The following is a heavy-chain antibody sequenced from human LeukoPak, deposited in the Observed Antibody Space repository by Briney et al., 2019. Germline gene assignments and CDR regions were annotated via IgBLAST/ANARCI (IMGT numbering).Heavy chain of an antibody. D-gene: IGHD1-26*01. V-gene: IGHV3-73*01. J-gene: IGHJ5*02. Sequence: PGRSLRLSCAASGFTFRSYGMHWVRQSSGKGLEWVGQIDKKDKGYATATAYAASVKGRFTISRDDSINTAYLQMKSLKTEDTALYYCTRDSGTYNWFDPWGQGTLVTVSS. CDR1: GFTFRSYG. CDR3: TRDSGTYNWFDP. CDR2: IDKKDKGYATAT.